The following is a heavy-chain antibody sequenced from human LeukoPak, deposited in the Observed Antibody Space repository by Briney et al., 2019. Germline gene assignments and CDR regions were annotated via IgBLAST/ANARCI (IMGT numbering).Heavy chain of an antibody. D-gene: IGHD2-21*01. CDR3: ARVIAREYFDC. J-gene: IGHJ4*02. CDR2: IYHSGST. CDR1: GGTISSDF. V-gene: IGHV4-59*08. Sequence: SETLSLTCTVSGGTISSDFCNWLRQPPGKGLEWIGYIYHSGSTNYNPSLKSRVTIPLGKSKNQCSLKLSTAPAADTALYYCARVIAREYFDCWGQGTLVTVSS.